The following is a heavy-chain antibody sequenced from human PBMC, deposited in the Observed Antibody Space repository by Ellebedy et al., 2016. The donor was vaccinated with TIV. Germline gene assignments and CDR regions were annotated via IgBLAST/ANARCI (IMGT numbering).Heavy chain of an antibody. CDR3: ARLRESTPYVDV. D-gene: IGHD2-21*01. Sequence: SETLSLTXTVSGGSISSSSYYWGWIRQPPGKGLEWIGSIYYSGSTYYNPSLKSRVTISVDTSKNQFSLKLSSVTAVDTAVYFCARLRESTPYVDVWGQGTTVTVSS. CDR2: IYYSGST. J-gene: IGHJ6*02. CDR1: GGSISSSSYY. V-gene: IGHV4-39*07.